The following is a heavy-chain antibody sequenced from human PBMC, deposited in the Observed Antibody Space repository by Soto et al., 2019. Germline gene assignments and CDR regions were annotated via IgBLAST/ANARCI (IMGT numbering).Heavy chain of an antibody. CDR2: IAYTGST. D-gene: IGHD2-2*01. J-gene: IGHJ4*02. CDR1: GGSISGYY. V-gene: IGHV4-59*01. CDR3: ARDGCNAASCFDY. Sequence: SETLSLTCTVSGGSISGYYWSWIRQPPGKGLEWIGHIAYTGSTNYNPSLKSRLTMSVDTSKNQFSLKLASVTAADTAVYYCARDGCNAASCFDYWGLGTLVNVSS.